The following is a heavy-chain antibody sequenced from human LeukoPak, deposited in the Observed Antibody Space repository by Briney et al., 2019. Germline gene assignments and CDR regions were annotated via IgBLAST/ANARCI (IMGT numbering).Heavy chain of an antibody. V-gene: IGHV3-11*04. D-gene: IGHD1-1*01. J-gene: IGHJ4*02. CDR3: ARDGAILNDVGHDY. Sequence: GGSLRLSCAASGFTFSDYYMHWIRQAPGKGLEWISYISSSATTIYYADSVKGRFTISRDNAKNSLYLQMNSLTAEDTAVYYCARDGAILNDVGHDYWGQGTLVTVSS. CDR2: ISSSATTI. CDR1: GFTFSDYY.